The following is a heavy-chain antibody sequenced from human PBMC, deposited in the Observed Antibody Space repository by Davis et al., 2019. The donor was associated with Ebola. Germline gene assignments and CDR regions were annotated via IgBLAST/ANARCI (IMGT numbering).Heavy chain of an antibody. Sequence: PSETLSLTCAVYGGSFSGYYWSWIRQPPGKGLEWIGEINHSGSTNYNPSLKSRVTISVDTSKNQFSLKLSSVTAADTAVYYCARWRTEAAIGYYYYGMDVWGQGTTVTVSS. D-gene: IGHD2-2*01. V-gene: IGHV4-34*01. CDR3: ARWRTEAAIGYYYYGMDV. J-gene: IGHJ6*02. CDR2: INHSGST. CDR1: GGSFSGYY.